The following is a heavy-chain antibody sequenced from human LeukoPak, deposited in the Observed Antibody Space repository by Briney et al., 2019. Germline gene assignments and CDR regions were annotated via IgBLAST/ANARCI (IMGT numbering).Heavy chain of an antibody. V-gene: IGHV3-30*18. CDR3: AKQGPYDSSAYLFDY. J-gene: IGHJ4*02. Sequence: PGGSLRLSCAASGFTFSSYGMHWVRQAPGKGLEGVAVLPYDGSNQYHADSVKGRFTLSRDNAKNTLYMQMNSLRAEDTAVYYCAKQGPYDSSAYLFDYWGQGTLVTVSS. CDR2: LPYDGSNQ. D-gene: IGHD3-22*01. CDR1: GFTFSSYG.